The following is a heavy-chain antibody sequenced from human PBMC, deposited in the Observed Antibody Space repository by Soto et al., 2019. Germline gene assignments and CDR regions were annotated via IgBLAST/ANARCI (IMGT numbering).Heavy chain of an antibody. CDR3: ASNYDISGYSLFDP. Sequence: QVQLVESGGGVVQPGRSLRLSCAASGFTFSSYGMHWVRQAPGKGLEWVAVIWYDGSNKYYADSVKGRFTISRDNSKNPLDLQVNSLRAGDTAVYYCASNYDISGYSLFDPWGQGTLVTVSS. V-gene: IGHV3-33*01. D-gene: IGHD3-22*01. J-gene: IGHJ5*02. CDR1: GFTFSSYG. CDR2: IWYDGSNK.